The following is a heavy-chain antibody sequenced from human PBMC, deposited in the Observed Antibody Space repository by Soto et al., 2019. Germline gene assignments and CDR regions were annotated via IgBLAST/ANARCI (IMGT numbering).Heavy chain of an antibody. Sequence: GASVKVSCKASGVTFSSYAISWVRQAPGQGLEWMGGIIPIFGTANYAQKFQGRVTITADESTSTAYMELSSLRSEDTAVYYCARRVAGTLDYWGQGTLVTVSS. CDR3: ARRVAGTLDY. D-gene: IGHD6-13*01. J-gene: IGHJ4*02. CDR2: IIPIFGTA. CDR1: GVTFSSYA. V-gene: IGHV1-69*13.